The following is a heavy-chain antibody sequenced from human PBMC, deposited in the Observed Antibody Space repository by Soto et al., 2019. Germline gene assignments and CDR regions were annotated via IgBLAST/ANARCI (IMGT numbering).Heavy chain of an antibody. CDR1: GGTFSTYA. CDR2: IIPIFGTA. J-gene: IGHJ6*02. Sequence: QVQLVQSGAEVKKPGSSVKVSCKASGGTFSTYAISWVRQAPGQGLEWMGGIIPIFGTADYAQKFQGRVTVTGAEATSTAYMELRSLRSEDPAVYYCASREHDVIGGNYYSAMAVWGQGTTVTVSS. V-gene: IGHV1-69*12. D-gene: IGHD1-26*01. CDR3: ASREHDVIGGNYYSAMAV.